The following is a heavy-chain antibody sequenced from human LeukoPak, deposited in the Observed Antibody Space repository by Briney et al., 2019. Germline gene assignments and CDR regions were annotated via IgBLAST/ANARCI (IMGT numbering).Heavy chain of an antibody. CDR3: ARDRVGRFGELSFWSDP. J-gene: IGHJ5*02. Sequence: PSETLSLTCAVSGYSISSGYYWGWIRQPPGKGLEWIGSIYHSGSTYYNPSLKSRVTISVDTSKNQFSLKLSSVTAADTAVYYCARDRVGRFGELSFWSDPWGQGTLVTVSS. V-gene: IGHV4-38-2*02. CDR1: GYSISSGYY. CDR2: IYHSGST. D-gene: IGHD3-10*01.